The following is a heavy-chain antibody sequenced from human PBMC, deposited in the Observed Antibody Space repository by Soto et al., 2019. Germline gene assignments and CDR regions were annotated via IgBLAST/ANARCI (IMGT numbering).Heavy chain of an antibody. CDR2: IHYSGST. D-gene: IGHD2-8*01. Sequence: WIRKNPGKGLEWIGYIHYSGSTDYNPSLKSRVTMSVDTSKNQFSLKLSSVTVVDTAVYYCASSNGVLAYWVQGSPVIGSS. V-gene: IGHV4-28*01. CDR3: ASSNGVLAY. J-gene: IGHJ4*02.